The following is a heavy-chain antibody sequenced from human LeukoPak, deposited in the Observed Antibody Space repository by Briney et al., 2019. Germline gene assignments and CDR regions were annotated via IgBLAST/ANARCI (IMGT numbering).Heavy chain of an antibody. J-gene: IGHJ6*02. CDR3: ARAAESSNYGMDV. V-gene: IGHV3-66*01. D-gene: IGHD6-13*01. Sequence: GGSRTLSCALAGFFVSSKYVRWVRQAPGEGIDWVAVIYSGGVTFYAGAVKGRSTISRKNSKNTVDLQMNSLRAEDTAVYYCARAAESSNYGMDVWGQGTTVTVSS. CDR1: GFFVSSKY. CDR2: IYSGGVT.